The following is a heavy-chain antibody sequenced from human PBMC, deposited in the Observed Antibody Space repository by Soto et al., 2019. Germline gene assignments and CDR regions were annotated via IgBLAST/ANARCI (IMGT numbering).Heavy chain of an antibody. V-gene: IGHV3-23*01. J-gene: IGHJ3*02. CDR1: GFTLSSYA. CDR2: ISGSGGST. D-gene: IGHD2-15*01. CDR3: AKGEYCSGGSCYSVAAFDI. Sequence: PGGSLRLSCAASGFTLSSYAMSWVRQAPGKGLEWVSAISGSGGSTYYADSVKGRFTISRDNSKNTLYLQMNSLRAEDTAVYYCAKGEYCSGGSCYSVAAFDIWGKGTRVT.